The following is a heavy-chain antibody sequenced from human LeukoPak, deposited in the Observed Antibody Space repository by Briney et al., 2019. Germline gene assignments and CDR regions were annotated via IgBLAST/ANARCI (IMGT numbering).Heavy chain of an antibody. D-gene: IGHD3-10*01. CDR1: GFTFSSYG. J-gene: IGHJ3*02. CDR2: ISYNGSNK. CDR3: AREAPSYDAFDI. Sequence: PGRSLRLSCAASGFTFSSYGMHWVRQAPGKGLEWVAVISYNGSNKYFADSVKGRFTISRDNSKNTLYLQMNSPRADDTAVYYCAREAPSYDAFDIWGQGTMVTVSS. V-gene: IGHV3-30*03.